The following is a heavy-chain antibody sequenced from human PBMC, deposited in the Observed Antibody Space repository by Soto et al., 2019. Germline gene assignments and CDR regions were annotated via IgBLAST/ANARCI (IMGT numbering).Heavy chain of an antibody. D-gene: IGHD3-22*01. CDR3: ARGRLGYYDSSGYYYGNDAFDI. V-gene: IGHV1-69*06. Sequence: QVQLVQSGAEVKKPGSSVKVSCKASGGTFSSYAISWVRQAPGQGLEWMGGIIPIFGTANYAQKLQGRVTITADKSTSTAYMELSSLRSEDTAVYYCARGRLGYYDSSGYYYGNDAFDIWGQGTMVTVSS. CDR1: GGTFSSYA. CDR2: IIPIFGTA. J-gene: IGHJ3*02.